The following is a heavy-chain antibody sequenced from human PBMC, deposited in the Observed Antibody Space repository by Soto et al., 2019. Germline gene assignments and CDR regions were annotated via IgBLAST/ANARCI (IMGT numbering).Heavy chain of an antibody. D-gene: IGHD2-15*01. CDR3: VRSQFSRGQYFSDY. J-gene: IGHJ4*02. CDR2: TRNKANTYST. CDR1: GFTFSDHY. V-gene: IGHV3-72*01. Sequence: GGSLRLSCAASGFTFSDHYMDWVRQAPGKGLEWVGRTRNKANTYSTEYGASVKGRFTISRDESKNSLYLQMNSLRTEDSAVYFCVRSQFSRGQYFSDYWGQGTLVTVSS.